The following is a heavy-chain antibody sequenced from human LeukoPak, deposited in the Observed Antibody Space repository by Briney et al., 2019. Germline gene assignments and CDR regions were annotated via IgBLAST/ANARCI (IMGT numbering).Heavy chain of an antibody. CDR1: GGSFSGYY. CDR2: INHSGST. J-gene: IGHJ5*02. D-gene: IGHD2-21*02. Sequence: SETLSLTCAVYGGSFSGYYWSWIRQPPGKGLEWIGEINHSGSTNYNPSLKSRVTISVERSKNQFSLKLSSVTAADTAVYYCAIGPYCGGDCYYNWFDPWGQGTLVTVSS. CDR3: AIGPYCGGDCYYNWFDP. V-gene: IGHV4-34*01.